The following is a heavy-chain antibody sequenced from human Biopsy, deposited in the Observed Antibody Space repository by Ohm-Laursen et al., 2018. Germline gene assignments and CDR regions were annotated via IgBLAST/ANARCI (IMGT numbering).Heavy chain of an antibody. CDR1: GGLFTRYG. V-gene: IGHV1-69*13. D-gene: IGHD1-26*01. CDR2: IIAIFGTP. J-gene: IGHJ6*02. Sequence: SAKVSCKASGGLFTRYGTSWVREAPGPGLEWRGGIIAIFGTPNYAQKFQGRVTITADESTNTIYMELSSLTSEDTAVYYCAARSQGDITYYYYGMDVWGQGTTVTVSS. CDR3: AARSQGDITYYYYGMDV.